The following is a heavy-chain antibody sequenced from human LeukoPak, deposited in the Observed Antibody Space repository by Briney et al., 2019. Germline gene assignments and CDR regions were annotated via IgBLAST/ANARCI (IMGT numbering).Heavy chain of an antibody. Sequence: GGSLRLSCAASGFTVSSNYMSWVRQAPGKGLEWVSVIYSGGSTYYADSVKGRFTISRDNSKSTLSIQMNSLKAEDTPVYYCAGAKRINMVRGLIMRRESRYYFDYWGQGTLVTVSS. V-gene: IGHV3-53*01. J-gene: IGHJ4*02. CDR3: AGAKRINMVRGLIMRRESRYYFDY. D-gene: IGHD3-10*01. CDR1: GFTVSSNY. CDR2: IYSGGST.